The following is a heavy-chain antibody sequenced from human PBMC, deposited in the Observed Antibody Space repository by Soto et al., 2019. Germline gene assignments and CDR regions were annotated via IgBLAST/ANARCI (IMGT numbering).Heavy chain of an antibody. J-gene: IGHJ4*02. CDR1: GFTFSAVY. CDR3: ARDRGAVTGQDFDY. V-gene: IGHV3-11*05. CDR2: ISSSGTSA. Sequence: QVQLEESGGGLVKPGGSLRLSCAASGFTFSAVYMSWIRQAPNKGLEYISYISSSGTSANYADSVKGRFTLSRDNAKNSLYLQMNSLRAEDTAVYYCARDRGAVTGQDFDYWGQGALVTVSS. D-gene: IGHD6-19*01.